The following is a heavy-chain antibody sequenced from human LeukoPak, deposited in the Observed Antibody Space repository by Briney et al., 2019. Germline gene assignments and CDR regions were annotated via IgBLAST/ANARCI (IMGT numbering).Heavy chain of an antibody. CDR3: GRFTRSGDSVY. CDR2: ISYDGSNK. Sequence: PGGSLRLSCAASGFMFSSYGMHWVRQAPGKGLEWVAVISYDGSNKYYADSVKGRFTISRDNSKNTLYAQMNSLRAEDTAVYYCGRFTRSGDSVYWGQGTLVTVSS. D-gene: IGHD7-27*01. J-gene: IGHJ4*02. V-gene: IGHV3-30*03. CDR1: GFMFSSYG.